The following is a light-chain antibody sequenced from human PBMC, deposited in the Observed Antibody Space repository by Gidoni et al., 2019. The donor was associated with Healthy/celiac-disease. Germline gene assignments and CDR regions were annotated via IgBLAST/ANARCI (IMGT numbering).Light chain of an antibody. J-gene: IGKJ1*01. CDR2: AAS. Sequence: ITMTQSPSSLSASVGDRVTITCRASQSISSYLNWYQQKPGKAPKLLIYAASSLQSGVPSRFSGSGSGTDFTLTISSLQPEDFATYYCQQSYSTLWTFGQXTKVEIK. CDR3: QQSYSTLWT. V-gene: IGKV1-39*01. CDR1: QSISSY.